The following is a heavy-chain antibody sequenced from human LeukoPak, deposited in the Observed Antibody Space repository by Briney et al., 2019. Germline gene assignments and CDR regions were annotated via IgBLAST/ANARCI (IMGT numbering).Heavy chain of an antibody. J-gene: IGHJ4*02. D-gene: IGHD3-10*01. CDR3: ARDAITMVRGVIITLRYYFDY. Sequence: GGSLRLSCAASGFTFSSYSMNWVRQAPGKGLEWVSSISSSSSYIYYADSVKGRLTISRDNAKNSLYLQMNSLRAEDTAVYYCARDAITMVRGVIITLRYYFDYWGQGTLVTVSS. CDR1: GFTFSSYS. CDR2: ISSSSSYI. V-gene: IGHV3-21*01.